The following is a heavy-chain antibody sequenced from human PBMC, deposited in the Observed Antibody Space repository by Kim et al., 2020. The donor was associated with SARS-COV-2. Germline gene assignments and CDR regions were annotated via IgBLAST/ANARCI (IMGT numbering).Heavy chain of an antibody. J-gene: IGHJ3*02. V-gene: IGHV4-34*01. CDR2: INHSGST. Sequence: SETLSLTCAVYGGSFSGYYWSWIRQPPGKGLEWIGEINHSGSTNYNPSLKSRVTISVDTSKNQFSLKLSSVTAADTAVYYCARGISGAFDIWGQGTMVT. D-gene: IGHD5-12*01. CDR1: GGSFSGYY. CDR3: ARGISGAFDI.